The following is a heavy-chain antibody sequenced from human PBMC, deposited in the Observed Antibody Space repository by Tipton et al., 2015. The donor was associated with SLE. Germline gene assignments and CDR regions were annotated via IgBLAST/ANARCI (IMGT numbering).Heavy chain of an antibody. D-gene: IGHD4-17*01. CDR2: VFNDGNT. J-gene: IGHJ6*02. V-gene: IGHV4-39*07. CDR1: GGSISSSNSY. Sequence: TLSLTCTVFGGSISSSNSYWGWIRQPPGKGLEWIGSVFNDGNTYDNPSLKSRVTISVDTSKNQFSLKLMSLTAADTAVYYCARDNGDYDNYYYVMDVWGQGTTVTVSS. CDR3: ARDNGDYDNYYYVMDV.